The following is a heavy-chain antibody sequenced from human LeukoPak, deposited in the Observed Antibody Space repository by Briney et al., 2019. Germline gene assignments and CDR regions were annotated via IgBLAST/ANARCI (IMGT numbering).Heavy chain of an antibody. V-gene: IGHV4-38-2*02. CDR2: IYQSGST. Sequence: PSETLSLTCTVSGYSISSGYYWGWIRQPPGKGLEWIGSIYQSGSTYYNPSLKRRVPISVDTSKNPFSLKLSSVTAADTAVYYCARARPPYSGYDYIDYWGQGTLVTVSS. CDR1: GYSISSGYY. CDR3: ARARPPYSGYDYIDY. D-gene: IGHD5-12*01. J-gene: IGHJ4*02.